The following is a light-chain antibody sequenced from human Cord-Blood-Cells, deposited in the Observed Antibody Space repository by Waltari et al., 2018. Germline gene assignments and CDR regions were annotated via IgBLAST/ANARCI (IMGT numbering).Light chain of an antibody. CDR1: SSDVGGYNY. J-gene: IGLJ3*02. CDR3: DSYTSSSTWV. CDR2: DVR. Sequence: QSALTQPASVSGSPGQTFTIPCTGTSSDVGGYNYVSWYQQHPGNAPKLMLYDVRNRPSGVCSRFSRSEAGNPSPLTIAGLQAEDEADYYCDSYTSSSTWVFGGGTKLSVL. V-gene: IGLV2-14*03.